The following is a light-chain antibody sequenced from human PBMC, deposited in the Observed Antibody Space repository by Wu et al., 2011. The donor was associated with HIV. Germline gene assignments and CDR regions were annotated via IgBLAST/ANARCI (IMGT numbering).Light chain of an antibody. CDR2: GAS. CDR1: QSVSTN. CDR3: QQYNNWPRT. V-gene: IGKV3-15*01. Sequence: EIVMTQSPATLSVSPGDSATLSCRASQSVSTNLAWYQQKPGQAPRLLIYGASTRATGFPARFGGSGSGTEFTLTINNMQSEDFAAYYCQQYNNWPRTFGQG. J-gene: IGKJ1*01.